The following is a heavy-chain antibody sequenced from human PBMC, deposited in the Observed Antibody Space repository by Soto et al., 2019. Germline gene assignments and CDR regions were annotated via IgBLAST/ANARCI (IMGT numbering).Heavy chain of an antibody. J-gene: IGHJ3*02. CDR2: INHRGST. CDR3: ASGLRPLKSIAVAGTGAGRGAFDI. CDR1: GGSFSGYY. Sequence: SETLSLTCAVYGGSFSGYYWSWIRQPPGKGLEWIGEINHRGSTNYNPSLKSRVTISADTSKNQFSLKLSSVTAADTAVYYCASGLRPLKSIAVAGTGAGRGAFDIWGQGTMVTVS. D-gene: IGHD6-19*01. V-gene: IGHV4-34*01.